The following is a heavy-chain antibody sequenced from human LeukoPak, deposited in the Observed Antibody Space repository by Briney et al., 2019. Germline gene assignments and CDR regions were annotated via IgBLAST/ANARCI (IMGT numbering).Heavy chain of an antibody. J-gene: IGHJ4*02. CDR1: GGSISSYY. D-gene: IGHD1-1*01. V-gene: IGHV4-59*12. Sequence: SETLSLTCTVSGGSISSYYWSWIRQPPGKGLEWIGYIYYSGSTNYNPSLKSRVTISVDTSKNQFSLKLSSVTAADTAVYYCARDTQTGTLDYWGQGTLVTVSS. CDR3: ARDTQTGTLDY. CDR2: IYYSGST.